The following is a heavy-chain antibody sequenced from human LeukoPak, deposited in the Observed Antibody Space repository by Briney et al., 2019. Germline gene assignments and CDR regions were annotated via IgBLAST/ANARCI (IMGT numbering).Heavy chain of an antibody. CDR3: AREGSRFLLYNWFDP. J-gene: IGHJ5*02. D-gene: IGHD3-16*01. Sequence: SETLSLTCAVYGGSFSGYYWSWIRQPPGKGLEWIGEINHSGSTNYNPSLKSRVTISVDTSKNQFSLKLSSVTAADTAVYYCAREGSRFLLYNWFDPWGQGTLVTVSS. CDR2: INHSGST. V-gene: IGHV4-34*01. CDR1: GGSFSGYY.